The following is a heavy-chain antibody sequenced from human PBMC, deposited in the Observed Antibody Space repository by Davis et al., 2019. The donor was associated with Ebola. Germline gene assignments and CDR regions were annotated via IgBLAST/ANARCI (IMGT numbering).Heavy chain of an antibody. V-gene: IGHV3-7*01. CDR1: GFTFSSYW. CDR2: IKQDGSEK. D-gene: IGHD1-26*01. J-gene: IGHJ4*02. Sequence: PGGSLRLSCAASGFTFSSYWMSWVRQAPGKGLEWVANIKQDGSEKYYVDSVKGRFTISRDNAKNSLYLQMNSLRAEDTAVYYCARSKSGSYPSPEIYFDYWGQGTLVTVSS. CDR3: ARSKSGSYPSPEIYFDY.